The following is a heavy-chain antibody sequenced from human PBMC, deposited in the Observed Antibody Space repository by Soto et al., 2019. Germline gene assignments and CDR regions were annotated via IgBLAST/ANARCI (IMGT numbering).Heavy chain of an antibody. CDR2: IYTSGST. CDR3: AGTGYSSSWQPSEY. J-gene: IGHJ4*02. Sequence: PYETRPRTVIASGSSQSRYYRSWMRHPAENRLEWIGRIYTSGSTNYNPSLKTRVTMSVDTSKNQFSLKLISVTAADTAVYYCAGTGYSSSWQPSEYWCPGTLLAV. CDR1: GSSQSRYY. V-gene: IGHV4-4*07. D-gene: IGHD6-13*01.